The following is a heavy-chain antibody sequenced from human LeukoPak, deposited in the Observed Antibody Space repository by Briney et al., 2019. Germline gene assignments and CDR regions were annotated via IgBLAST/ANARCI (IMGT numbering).Heavy chain of an antibody. CDR2: ISSSSSYT. J-gene: IGHJ4*02. CDR1: GFTFSDYY. D-gene: IGHD5-12*01. V-gene: IGHV3-11*06. CDR3: ARSYSGYDWPATFDY. Sequence: GSLRLSCAASGFTFSDYYMSWIRQAPGKGLEWVSYISSSSSYTNYADPVKGRFTISRDNAKNSLYLQMNSLRAEDTAVYYCARSYSGYDWPATFDYWGQGTLVTVSS.